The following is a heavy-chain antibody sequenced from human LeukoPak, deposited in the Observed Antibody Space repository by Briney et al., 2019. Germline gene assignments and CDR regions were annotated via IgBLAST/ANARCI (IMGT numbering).Heavy chain of an antibody. CDR2: ISSSSSYI. J-gene: IGHJ4*02. CDR1: GFTFSSYS. CDR3: ARAPYSYDTFDY. V-gene: IGHV3-21*01. D-gene: IGHD5-18*01. Sequence: PGGSLRLSCAASGFTFSSYSMNWVRQAPGKGLEWVSSISSSSSYIYYADSVKGRFTISRDNAKNSLYLQMNSLRAEDTAVYYCARAPYSYDTFDYWGQGTLVTVSS.